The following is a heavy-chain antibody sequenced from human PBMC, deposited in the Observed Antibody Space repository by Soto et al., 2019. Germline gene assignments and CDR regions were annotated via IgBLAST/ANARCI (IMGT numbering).Heavy chain of an antibody. CDR2: IYYSGST. CDR3: ARRYGASFDY. CDR1: GGSISSYY. Sequence: PSDTLSLTCTVSGGSISSYYWSWIRQPPGKGLEWIGYIYYSGSTNYNPSLKSRVTISVDTSKNQFSLKLSSVTAADTAVYYCARRYGASFDYWGQGTLVTVYS. D-gene: IGHD4-17*01. J-gene: IGHJ4*02. V-gene: IGHV4-59*01.